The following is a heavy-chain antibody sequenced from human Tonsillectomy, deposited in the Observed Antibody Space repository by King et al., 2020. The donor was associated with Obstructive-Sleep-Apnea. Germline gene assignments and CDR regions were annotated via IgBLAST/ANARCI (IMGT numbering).Heavy chain of an antibody. CDR3: ARVGLSGYPIDY. J-gene: IGHJ4*02. CDR2: IYHSGST. D-gene: IGHD3-16*02. Sequence: QLQESGSGLVKPSQTLSLTCAVSGGSISSGGYSWSWIRQPPGKGLEWIGYIYHSGSTYYNPSLKSRVTITVDRSKNQVSLKLSSVTAADTAVYYCARVGLSGYPIDYWGQGTLVTVSS. CDR1: GGSISSGGYS. V-gene: IGHV4-30-2*01.